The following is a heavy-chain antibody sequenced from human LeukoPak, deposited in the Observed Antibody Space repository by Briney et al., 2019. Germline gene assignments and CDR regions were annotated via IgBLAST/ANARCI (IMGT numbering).Heavy chain of an antibody. D-gene: IGHD3-16*01. CDR1: GFTFSSYW. Sequence: GGSLRLSCAASGFTFSSYWMSWVRQAPGKGLEWVANIKQDGSEKYYVDSVKGRFTISRDNAKNSLYLQMNSLRAEDTAVYYCARDGGPRPDKPFDYWGQGTLVTVSS. J-gene: IGHJ4*02. V-gene: IGHV3-7*01. CDR3: ARDGGPRPDKPFDY. CDR2: IKQDGSEK.